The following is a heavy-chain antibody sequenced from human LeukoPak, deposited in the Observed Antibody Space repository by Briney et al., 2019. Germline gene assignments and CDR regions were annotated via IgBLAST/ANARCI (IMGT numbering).Heavy chain of an antibody. D-gene: IGHD3-22*01. CDR3: ARGYYDSSGYYLFDY. CDR2: IYHSGST. V-gene: IGHV4-4*02. Sequence: SETLSLTCAVSGGSISSSNWWSWVRQPPGKGLEWIGEIYHSGSTNYNPSLKSRVTISVDKSKNQFSLKLSSVTAADTAVYYCARGYYDSSGYYLFDYWGQGTLVTVSS. J-gene: IGHJ4*02. CDR1: GGSISSSNW.